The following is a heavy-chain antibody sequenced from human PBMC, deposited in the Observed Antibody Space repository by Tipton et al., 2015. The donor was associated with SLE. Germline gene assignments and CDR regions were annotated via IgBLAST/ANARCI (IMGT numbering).Heavy chain of an antibody. J-gene: IGHJ4*01. CDR1: GFTFTDYW. CDR3: ARVEGGTPYYYDSAGFDS. D-gene: IGHD3-22*01. V-gene: IGHV4-38-2*01. Sequence: LRLSCAASGFTFTDYWMHWVRQAPGKGLEWIGRVSPSGGTNYNPSLKSRVTISRDTSQNQFSLTLTSVTAADTAVYYCARVEGGTPYYYDSAGFDSWGHGTLVTVSS. CDR2: VSPSGGT.